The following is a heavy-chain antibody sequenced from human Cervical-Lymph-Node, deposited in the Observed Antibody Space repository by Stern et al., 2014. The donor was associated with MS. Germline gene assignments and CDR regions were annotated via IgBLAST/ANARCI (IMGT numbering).Heavy chain of an antibody. V-gene: IGHV4-59*01. CDR2: IHHSGTT. CDR3: ARETHDISDYYTAPFDH. CDR1: GGSITTSS. Sequence: QVQLQESGPGLMRPSETLSLTCSVSGGSITTSSWSWIRRPPGRGLEWIGYIHHSGTTNYNPSLKSRITMSVDTSKNQIALNLRSVTAADTAVYYCARETHDISDYYTAPFDHWGQGTLVTVSS. J-gene: IGHJ4*02. D-gene: IGHD3-22*01.